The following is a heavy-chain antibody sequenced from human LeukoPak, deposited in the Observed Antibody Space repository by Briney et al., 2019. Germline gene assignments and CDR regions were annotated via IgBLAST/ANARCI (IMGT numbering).Heavy chain of an antibody. Sequence: PGGSLRLSCAASGFTFSSYAMSWVRQAPGKGPEWVSAISGSGGSTYYADSVKGRFTISRDNSKNTLYLQMNSLRAEDTAVYYCAREHVQWVPDSSGHFDYWGQGTLVTVSS. CDR3: AREHVQWVPDSSGHFDY. CDR1: GFTFSSYA. D-gene: IGHD3-22*01. V-gene: IGHV3-23*01. CDR2: ISGSGGST. J-gene: IGHJ4*02.